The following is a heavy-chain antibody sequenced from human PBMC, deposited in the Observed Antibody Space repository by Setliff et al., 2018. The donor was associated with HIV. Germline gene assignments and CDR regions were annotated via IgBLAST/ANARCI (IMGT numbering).Heavy chain of an antibody. CDR1: YATLSTADYY. J-gene: IGHJ4*02. CDR3: ARQSTTSRDFDS. V-gene: IGHV4-30-4*01. CDR2: VSYTGTT. D-gene: IGHD2-2*01. Sequence: TLSLTCTASYATLSTADYYWTWIRQPPGKGLERIGFVSYTGTTRYSPSLRSRISISIDASKNKFSLQLSSVTAADTAVYYCARQSTTSRDFDSWGQGTLVTVS.